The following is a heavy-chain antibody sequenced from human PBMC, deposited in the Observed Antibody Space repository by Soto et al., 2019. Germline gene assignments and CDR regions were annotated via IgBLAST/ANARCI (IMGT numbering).Heavy chain of an antibody. CDR1: GFTFSSYW. D-gene: IGHD6-13*01. Sequence: GGSLRLSCAASGFTFSSYWMSWVRQAPGKGLEWVANIKQDGSEKYYVDSVKGRFTISRDNAKNSLYLQMNSLRAEDTAVYYCARHPERIAQIGWFDPSGQGTLVTVSS. V-gene: IGHV3-7*02. J-gene: IGHJ5*02. CDR3: ARHPERIAQIGWFDP. CDR2: IKQDGSEK.